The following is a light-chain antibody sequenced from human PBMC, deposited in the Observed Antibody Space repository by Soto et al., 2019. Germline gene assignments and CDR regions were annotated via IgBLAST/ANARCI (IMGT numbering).Light chain of an antibody. Sequence: QLVLTQSPSASASLGASVKLTCTLSSGHSNYAIAWHQQQSEKGPRYLMKLNSDGSHSKGDGIPDRFSGSGSGAERYLTISSLQSEDEADYYCQTWGSGIVVFGGGTKVTVL. CDR1: SGHSNYA. CDR2: LNSDGSH. CDR3: QTWGSGIVV. V-gene: IGLV4-69*01. J-gene: IGLJ2*01.